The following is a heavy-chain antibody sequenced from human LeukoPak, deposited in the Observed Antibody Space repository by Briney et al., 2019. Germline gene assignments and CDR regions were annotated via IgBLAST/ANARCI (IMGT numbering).Heavy chain of an antibody. CDR2: IYYSGNT. CDR1: GGSVSSTNYY. V-gene: IGHV4-39*01. D-gene: IGHD6-13*01. J-gene: IGHJ5*01. CDR3: ARLPFSSSWYSQYNWFDS. Sequence: PSETLSLTCTVSGGSVSSTNYYWGWIRQPPGKGLEWIGSIYYSGNTYYNPSLDSRVTISVDTSKNQFSLRLTSVTAADTAVYYCARLPFSSSWYSQYNWFDSWGQGTLVTVSS.